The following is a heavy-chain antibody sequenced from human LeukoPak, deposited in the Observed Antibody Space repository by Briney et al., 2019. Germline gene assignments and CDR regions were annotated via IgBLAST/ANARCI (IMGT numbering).Heavy chain of an antibody. CDR1: GGSISSYY. Sequence: LSVTLSLTCTVSGGSISSYYWSWIRQPPGKGLEWIGYIYYSGSTNYNPSLKSRVTISVDTSKNQFSLKLSSVTAADTAVYYCARTAPGSGVDYWGQGTLVTVSS. J-gene: IGHJ4*02. D-gene: IGHD2-15*01. CDR3: ARTAPGSGVDY. CDR2: IYYSGST. V-gene: IGHV4-59*08.